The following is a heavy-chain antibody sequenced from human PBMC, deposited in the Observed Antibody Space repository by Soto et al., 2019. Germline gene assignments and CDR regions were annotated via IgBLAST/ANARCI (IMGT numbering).Heavy chain of an antibody. J-gene: IGHJ5*02. V-gene: IGHV4-4*07. CDR1: GGSISSYY. CDR2: IYTSGST. D-gene: IGHD3-10*01. Sequence: PSETLSLTCTVSGGSISSYYWSWIRQPAGKGLEWIGRIYTSGSTNYNPSLKSRVTMPVDTSKNQFSLKLSSVTAADTAVYYCARDVWFGEFGWFDPWGQGTLVTVSS. CDR3: ARDVWFGEFGWFDP.